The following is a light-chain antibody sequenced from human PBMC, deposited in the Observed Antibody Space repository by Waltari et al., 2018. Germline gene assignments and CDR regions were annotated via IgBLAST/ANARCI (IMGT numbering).Light chain of an antibody. CDR1: GGLTYNA. V-gene: IGLV4-69*01. Sequence: QLVLTQSPSASASLGASVTLPCTVCGGLTYNALAWHPQRPEKGPRYLLKVNTDGSHVKGDGIPDRFSGSSSGAERYLTISSLQSDDGADYYCQAWGTGFRVFGGGTKWTVL. CDR3: QAWGTGFRV. J-gene: IGLJ2*01. CDR2: VNTDGSH.